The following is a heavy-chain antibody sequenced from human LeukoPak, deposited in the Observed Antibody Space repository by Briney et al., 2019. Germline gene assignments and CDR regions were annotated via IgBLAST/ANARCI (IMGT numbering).Heavy chain of an antibody. CDR1: GYTFTGYY. CDR2: INPNSGGT. J-gene: IGHJ2*01. Sequence: ASVKVSCKASGYTFTGYYMHWVRQAPGQGLEWMGRINPNSGGTNYAQKFQGRVTMTRDTPISTAYMELSRLRSDDTAVYYCARGALYCSGGSCYSRVNYWYFDLWGRGTLVTVSS. CDR3: ARGALYCSGGSCYSRVNYWYFDL. V-gene: IGHV1-2*06. D-gene: IGHD2-15*01.